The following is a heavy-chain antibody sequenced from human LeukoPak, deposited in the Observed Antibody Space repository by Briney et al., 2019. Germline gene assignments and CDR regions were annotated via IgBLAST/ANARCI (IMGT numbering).Heavy chain of an antibody. D-gene: IGHD3-16*01. V-gene: IGHV3-21*01. J-gene: IGHJ4*02. CDR2: ISSSSTYI. CDR3: ARDGERGEFMDY. Sequence: GGSLRLSCAASGFIFSSYSMNWVRQAPGKGLEWVPSISSSSTYIYYADSVKGRFTISRDNAKNSLYLQMNSLRAEDTAEYYCARDGERGEFMDYWGQGTLVTVSS. CDR1: GFIFSSYS.